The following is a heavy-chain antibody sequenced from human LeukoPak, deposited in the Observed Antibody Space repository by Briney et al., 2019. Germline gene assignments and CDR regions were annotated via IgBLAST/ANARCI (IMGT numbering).Heavy chain of an antibody. CDR1: GGSISSGGYS. CDR2: IYHSGST. CDR3: ARVPSSSWYYFDY. J-gene: IGHJ4*02. D-gene: IGHD6-13*01. Sequence: PSQTLSLTCAVSGGSISSGGYSWSWIRQPPGKGLEWIGYIYHSGSTYYNPSLKSRVTISVDKSKNQFPLKLSSVTAADTAVYYCARVPSSSWYYFDYWGQGTLVTVSS. V-gene: IGHV4-30-2*01.